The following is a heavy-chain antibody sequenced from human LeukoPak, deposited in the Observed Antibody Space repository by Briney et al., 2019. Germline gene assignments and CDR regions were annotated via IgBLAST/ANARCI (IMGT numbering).Heavy chain of an antibody. Sequence: ASVKVSCKASGYTFTGYYMHWVRQAPGQGLECLGWINPNTGGTNYAQNFQGRVSMTRDTSITTAYMELSSLGSDDTAVYYCATSLTTLGPRSYLGYWGQGTLSPSPQ. D-gene: IGHD2/OR15-2a*01. V-gene: IGHV1-2*02. CDR3: ATSLTTLGPRSYLGY. J-gene: IGHJ4*02. CDR2: INPNTGGT. CDR1: GYTFTGYY.